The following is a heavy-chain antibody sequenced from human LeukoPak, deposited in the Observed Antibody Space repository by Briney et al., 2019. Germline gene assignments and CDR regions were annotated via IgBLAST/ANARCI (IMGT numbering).Heavy chain of an antibody. D-gene: IGHD3-16*01. CDR1: GGSISSSSYY. J-gene: IGHJ2*01. V-gene: IGHV4-39*01. CDR3: ARAPFLELGGWYFDL. CDR2: IYYSGST. Sequence: SETLSLTCTVSGGSISSSSYYWGWIRQPPGKGLEWIGSIYYSGSTYYNPSLKSRVTISVDTSKNQFPLKLSSVTAADTAVYYCARAPFLELGGWYFDLWGRGTLVTVSS.